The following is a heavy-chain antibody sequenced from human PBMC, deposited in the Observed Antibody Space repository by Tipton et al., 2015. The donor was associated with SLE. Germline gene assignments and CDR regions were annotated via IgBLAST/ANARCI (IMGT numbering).Heavy chain of an antibody. J-gene: IGHJ4*02. CDR1: GDSISSTSYY. CDR3: ARHRGVTIFGVIIGGYWFDY. D-gene: IGHD3-3*01. Sequence: TLSLTCTVSGDSISSTSYYWGWVRQPPGKGLEWIGTIYYSGSTYYNPSLKSRVTISVDTSKNQFSLKLNSVTAADTAVYYCARHRGVTIFGVIIGGYWFDYWGQGILVTVSS. V-gene: IGHV4-39*01. CDR2: IYYSGST.